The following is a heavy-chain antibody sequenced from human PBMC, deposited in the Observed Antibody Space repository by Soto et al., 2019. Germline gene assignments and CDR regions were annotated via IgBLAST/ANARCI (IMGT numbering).Heavy chain of an antibody. Sequence: QVQLVQSGAEVKKPGASVKVSCKASGYTFTGYYMHWVRQAPGQGLEWMGWINPNSGGTNYAQKFQGWVTMTRDTSISTAYMELSRLRSDDTAVYYCARDRGIYDYIWGSYRSSAFDIWGQGTMVTVSS. CDR2: INPNSGGT. CDR3: ARDRGIYDYIWGSYRSSAFDI. CDR1: GYTFTGYY. D-gene: IGHD3-16*02. V-gene: IGHV1-2*04. J-gene: IGHJ3*02.